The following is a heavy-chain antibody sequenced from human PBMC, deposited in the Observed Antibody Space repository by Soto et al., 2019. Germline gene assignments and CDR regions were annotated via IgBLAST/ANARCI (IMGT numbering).Heavy chain of an antibody. J-gene: IGHJ4*02. CDR3: AKDLPVVPAAKIPYYFDY. Sequence: PGGSLRLSCAASGFTFSSYAMSWVRQAPGKXLEWVSAISGSGGSTYYADSVKGRFTISRDNSKNTLYLQMNSLRAEDTAVYYCAKDLPVVPAAKIPYYFDYWGQGTLVTVSS. D-gene: IGHD2-2*01. V-gene: IGHV3-23*01. CDR1: GFTFSSYA. CDR2: ISGSGGST.